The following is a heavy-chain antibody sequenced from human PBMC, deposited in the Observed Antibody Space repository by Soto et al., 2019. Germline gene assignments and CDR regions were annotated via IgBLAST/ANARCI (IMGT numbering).Heavy chain of an antibody. CDR3: ARGWYYGSGRGNIHHSKRAWFDP. Sequence: PSETLSLTCAVYGGSFSGYYWSWIRQPPGKGLEWIGEINHSGSTNYNPSLKSRVTISVDTSKNQFSLKLSSVTAADTAVYYCARGWYYGSGRGNIHHSKRAWFDPWGQGTLVTVSS. CDR1: GGSFSGYY. D-gene: IGHD3-10*01. J-gene: IGHJ5*02. V-gene: IGHV4-34*01. CDR2: INHSGST.